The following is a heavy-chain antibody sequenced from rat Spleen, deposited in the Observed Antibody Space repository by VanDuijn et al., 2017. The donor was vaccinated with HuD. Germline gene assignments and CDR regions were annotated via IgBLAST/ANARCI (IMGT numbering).Heavy chain of an antibody. Sequence: EVQLVESGGGLVQPGRSLKFSCAASGFTFSNYDMAWVRQAPTKGLEWVASLSTSGGSTYYRDSVKGRFTVSRDNAKSTLYLQMDSLRSEDTATYYCARARYYYDGSYSPFDYWGQGVMVTVSS. CDR2: LSTSGGST. V-gene: IGHV5S23*01. CDR1: GFTFSNYD. D-gene: IGHD1-12*02. CDR3: ARARYYYDGSYSPFDY. J-gene: IGHJ2*01.